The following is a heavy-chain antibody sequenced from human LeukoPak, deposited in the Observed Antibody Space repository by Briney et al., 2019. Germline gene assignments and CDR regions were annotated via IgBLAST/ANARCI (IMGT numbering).Heavy chain of an antibody. CDR3: TRGLVYSFDI. CDR1: GFSFNNYW. J-gene: IGHJ3*02. CDR2: LSEDGSKK. V-gene: IGHV3-7*01. D-gene: IGHD2-8*01. Sequence: GGSLRLSCAASGFSFNNYWMRWGRQAPGKGLEWVADLSEDGSKKNYVDSVKGRFTIPRDNAKNSLYLQMNSLRAEDTAVYYCTRGLVYSFDIWGQGTMVTVSS.